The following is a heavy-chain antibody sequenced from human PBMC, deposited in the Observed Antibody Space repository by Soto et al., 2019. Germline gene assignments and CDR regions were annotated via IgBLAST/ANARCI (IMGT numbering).Heavy chain of an antibody. CDR3: AKTQTIYIDY. J-gene: IGHJ4*02. Sequence: SDTQSLTCTVAGGTISISSFYWGWIRQPPGKGLEWIGSIYYSGSTYYNPSLKSRVTISVDTSKNQFSLKLSSVTAADTAVYYCAKTQTIYIDYWGQGNVVTISS. V-gene: IGHV4-39*01. CDR1: GGTISISSFY. D-gene: IGHD1-7*01. CDR2: IYYSGST.